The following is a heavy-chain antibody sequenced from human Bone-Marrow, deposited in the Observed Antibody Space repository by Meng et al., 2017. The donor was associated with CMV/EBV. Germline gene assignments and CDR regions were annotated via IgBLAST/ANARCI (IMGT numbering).Heavy chain of an antibody. CDR1: GFTFDDYT. D-gene: IGHD5-18*01. CDR2: ISWDGGST. CDR3: AKHPVYSYGYLEYNWFDS. V-gene: IGHV3-43*01. J-gene: IGHJ5*01. Sequence: GESLKISCAASGFTFDDYTMHWVRQAPGKGLEWVSLISWDGGSTYYADSVKGRFTISRDNSKNSLYLQMSSLRAEDTAVYYCAKHPVYSYGYLEYNWFDSWGQGTLVTVSS.